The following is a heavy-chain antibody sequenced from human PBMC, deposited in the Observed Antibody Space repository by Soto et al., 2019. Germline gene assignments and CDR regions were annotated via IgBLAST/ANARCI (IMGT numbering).Heavy chain of an antibody. Sequence: GASVKVSCKASGGTFSSYTIIWVRQAPGQGLEWMGRIIPILGIANYAQKFQGRVTITADKSTSTAYMELSSLRSEDTAVYYCAIDILTGYPIVSPWGQGTLVTVSS. CDR3: AIDILTGYPIVSP. D-gene: IGHD3-9*01. CDR1: GGTFSSYT. J-gene: IGHJ5*02. CDR2: IIPILGIA. V-gene: IGHV1-69*04.